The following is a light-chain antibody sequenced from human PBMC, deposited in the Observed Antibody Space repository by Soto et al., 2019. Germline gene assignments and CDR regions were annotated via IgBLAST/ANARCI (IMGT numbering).Light chain of an antibody. CDR3: QQYNNWLPT. CDR1: QSLRSS. V-gene: IGKV3-15*01. Sequence: EIVLTPSPTSLSVSPEDRATLSCRASQSLRSSLAWYQQKPGQAPRLLIYGASTRAIGIPARFSGSGSGTEFTLTISCLQSEDFAVYYCQQYNNWLPTFGQGTRLEIK. J-gene: IGKJ5*01. CDR2: GAS.